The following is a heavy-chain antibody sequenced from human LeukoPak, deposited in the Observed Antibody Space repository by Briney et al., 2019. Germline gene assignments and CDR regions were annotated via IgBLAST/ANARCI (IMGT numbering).Heavy chain of an antibody. CDR2: ISGSGGST. J-gene: IGHJ5*02. V-gene: IGHV3-23*01. CDR3: AKYCSSTSCYRARWFDP. D-gene: IGHD2-2*01. CDR1: GFTFSSYA. Sequence: SGGSLRLSCAASGFTFSSYAMSWVRQAPGEGLEWVSAISGSGGSTYYADSVKGRFTISRDNSKNTLYLQMNSLRAEDTAVYYCAKYCSSTSCYRARWFDPWGQGTLVTVSS.